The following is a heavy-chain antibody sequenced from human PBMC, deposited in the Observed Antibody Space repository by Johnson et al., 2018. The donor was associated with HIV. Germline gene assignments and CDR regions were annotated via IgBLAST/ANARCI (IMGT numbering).Heavy chain of an antibody. CDR1: GFTFSSYA. D-gene: IGHD4-23*01. J-gene: IGHJ3*02. Sequence: QMLLVESGGGVVQPGRSLRLSCAASGFTFSSYAMHWVRQAPGKGLQWVAVISYDGNNKYYADSVKGRVTISRDTSKNTLYLQMNSLRAEDTAGYYCAKVGATVITPGGEAFASWGHGTMVTVSS. V-gene: IGHV3-30*04. CDR2: ISYDGNNK. CDR3: AKVGATVITPGGEAFAS.